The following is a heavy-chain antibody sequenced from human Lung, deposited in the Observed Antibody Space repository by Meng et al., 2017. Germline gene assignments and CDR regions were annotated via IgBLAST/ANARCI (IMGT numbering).Heavy chain of an antibody. J-gene: IGHJ6*02. Sequence: LRLSCTVSGASVGRGDHYWTWIRQPAGKGLEWIGRLYTTGDTNYNPSLNSRVTLSLDTSKNEFSLQLRSVTAADTAVYYCVRETNEARIWRGEVSLLGPALDVWGQGITVTVSS. D-gene: IGHD3-16*02. CDR3: VRETNEARIWRGEVSLLGPALDV. CDR1: GASVGRGDHY. V-gene: IGHV4-61*02. CDR2: LYTTGDT.